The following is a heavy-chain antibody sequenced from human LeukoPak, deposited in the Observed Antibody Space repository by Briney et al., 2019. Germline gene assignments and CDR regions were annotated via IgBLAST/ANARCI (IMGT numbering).Heavy chain of an antibody. Sequence: GRSLRLSCAAPGFTFRDSAMHWVRQVSGKGLEWVSSISWDSDNIDYADSVKGRFTISRDNAKNSLYLQMNSLRAEDTALYYCAKEGSVCTNGICRYFDFWGQGTLVTVSS. CDR1: GFTFRDSA. D-gene: IGHD2-8*01. J-gene: IGHJ4*02. V-gene: IGHV3-9*01. CDR2: ISWDSDNI. CDR3: AKEGSVCTNGICRYFDF.